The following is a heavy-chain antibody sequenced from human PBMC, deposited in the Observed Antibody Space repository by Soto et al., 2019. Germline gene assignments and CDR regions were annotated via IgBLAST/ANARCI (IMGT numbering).Heavy chain of an antibody. CDR1: GGSFSGYY. J-gene: IGHJ4*02. CDR3: ARGLGDKSADY. CDR2: INHSGST. Sequence: SETLSLTCAVYGGSFSGYYWSWIRQPPGKGLEWVGEINHSGSTNYNPSLKSRVTISVDTSKNQFSLKLSSVTAAETAVYYCARGLGDKSADYWGQGTLVTVSS. V-gene: IGHV4-34*01.